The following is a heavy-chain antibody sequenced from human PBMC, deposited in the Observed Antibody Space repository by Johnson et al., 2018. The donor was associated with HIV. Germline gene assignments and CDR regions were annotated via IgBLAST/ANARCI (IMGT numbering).Heavy chain of an antibody. CDR2: ISWNSGSI. V-gene: IGHV3-9*01. CDR1: GFTFDDYA. Sequence: VQLVESGGGLVQPGRSLRLSCAASGFTFDDYAMHWVRQAPGKGLEWVSGISWNSGSIGYADSVKGRFTISRDNSKNTLYLQMNSLRAEETAVYYCARDRGSSWQHDAFDIWGQGTMVTVSS. CDR3: ARDRGSSWQHDAFDI. D-gene: IGHD6-13*01. J-gene: IGHJ3*02.